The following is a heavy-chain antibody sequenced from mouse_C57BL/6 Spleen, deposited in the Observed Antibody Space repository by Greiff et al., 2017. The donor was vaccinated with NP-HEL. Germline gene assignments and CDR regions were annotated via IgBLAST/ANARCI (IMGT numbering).Heavy chain of an antibody. J-gene: IGHJ1*03. Sequence: VQLQQSGAELVRPGASVKLSCTASGFNIKDYYMHWVKQRPEQGLEWIGRIDPEDGDTEYAPKFQGKATMTADTSSNTAYLQLSSLTSEDTAVYYCTTYGSSPNWYFDVWGTGTTVTVSS. CDR1: GFNIKDYY. V-gene: IGHV14-1*01. CDR3: TTYGSSPNWYFDV. CDR2: IDPEDGDT. D-gene: IGHD1-1*01.